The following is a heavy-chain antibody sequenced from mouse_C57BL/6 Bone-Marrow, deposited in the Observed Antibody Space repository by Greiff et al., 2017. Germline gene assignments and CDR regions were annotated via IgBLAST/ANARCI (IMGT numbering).Heavy chain of an antibody. CDR1: GYAFTNYL. D-gene: IGHD2-4*01. CDR3: ARGGDYDGGVCFAY. Sequence: QVQLKQSGAELVRPGTSVKVSCKASGYAFTNYLIEWVKQRPGQGLEWIGVINPGGGGTNYNEKFKGKATLTAAKSSSTAYMQLSSLTSEDAAVYCCARGGDYDGGVCFAYWGQGTLVTVSA. V-gene: IGHV1-54*01. CDR2: INPGGGGT. J-gene: IGHJ3*01.